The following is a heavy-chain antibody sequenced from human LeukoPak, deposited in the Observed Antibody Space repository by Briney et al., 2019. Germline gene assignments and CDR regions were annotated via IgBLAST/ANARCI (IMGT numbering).Heavy chain of an antibody. CDR2: INPSGGST. CDR3: ARDSGMVRGTVDY. Sequence: PGASVKVSCKSSGYTFTNYYMYWVRQAPGQGLEWMGIINPSGGSTSYAQKFQGRVTMTRDTSTSTVYMELSSLRSEDTAVYYCARDSGMVRGTVDYWGQGTLVTVSS. V-gene: IGHV1-46*01. D-gene: IGHD3-10*01. CDR1: GYTFTNYY. J-gene: IGHJ4*02.